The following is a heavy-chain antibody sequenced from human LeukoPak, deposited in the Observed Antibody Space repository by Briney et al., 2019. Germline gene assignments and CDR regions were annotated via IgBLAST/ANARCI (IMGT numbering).Heavy chain of an antibody. V-gene: IGHV3-30-3*01. Sequence: GGSLRLSCAASGFIFSSYAIHWVRQAPGKGLEWVAVISYDGSNKYYADSVKGRFTISRDNSKNTLFLHMNTLRPEDTAVYYCARVGVRTAAAGRGGGSPYFDSWGQGTLVTVPS. J-gene: IGHJ4*02. CDR1: GFIFSSYA. CDR2: ISYDGSNK. D-gene: IGHD6-13*01. CDR3: ARVGVRTAAAGRGGGSPYFDS.